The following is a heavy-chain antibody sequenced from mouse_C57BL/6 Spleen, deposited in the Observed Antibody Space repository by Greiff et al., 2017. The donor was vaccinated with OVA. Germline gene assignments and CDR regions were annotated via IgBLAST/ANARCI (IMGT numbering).Heavy chain of an antibody. V-gene: IGHV1-20*01. D-gene: IGHD1-1*01. CDR2: INPYNGDT. CDR1: GYSFTGYF. Sequence: VQLKQSGPELVKPGDSVKISCKASGYSFTGYFMNWVMQSHGKSLEWIGRINPYNGDTFYNQKFKGKATLTVDKSSSTAHMELRSLTSEYSAVYYCARYAHYGSSPWYFDVWGTGTTVTVSS. CDR3: ARYAHYGSSPWYFDV. J-gene: IGHJ1*03.